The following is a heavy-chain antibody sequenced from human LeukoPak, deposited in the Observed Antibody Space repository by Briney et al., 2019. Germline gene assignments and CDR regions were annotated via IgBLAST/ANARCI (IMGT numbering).Heavy chain of an antibody. CDR1: GFTFSSYW. D-gene: IGHD1-26*01. CDR2: TNSDGSST. V-gene: IGHV3-74*01. CDR3: ARDRNTGSSYENLFEY. Sequence: GGSLRLSCAATGFTFSSYWMHWVRQAPGKGLVWVSRTNSDGSSTSYADSVKGRFTISRDNAKSTLYLQMNSLRAEDTSVYYCARDRNTGSSYENLFEYWGQGSLVTVSS. J-gene: IGHJ4*02.